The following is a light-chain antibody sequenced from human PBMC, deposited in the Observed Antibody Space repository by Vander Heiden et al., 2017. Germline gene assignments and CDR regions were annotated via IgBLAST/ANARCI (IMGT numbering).Light chain of an antibody. CDR3: CSYAGSRTVV. CDR1: SNDIRSYNL. CDR2: EVT. V-gene: IGLV2-23*02. Sequence: QSALTQPASVSGSPGQSITISCTGTSNDIRSYNLVSWYQQHPGEAPKLIIYEVTKRPLGVSSRFSGSKSGNTASLTISGLQAEDEAHYHCCSYAGSRTVVFGRGTSLTVL. J-gene: IGLJ2*01.